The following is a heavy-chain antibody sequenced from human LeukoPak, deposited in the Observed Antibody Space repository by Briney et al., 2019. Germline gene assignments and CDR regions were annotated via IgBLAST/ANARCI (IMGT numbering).Heavy chain of an antibody. CDR2: WYDGSNK. CDR3: ARDDITMVRGAAFDP. J-gene: IGHJ5*02. V-gene: IGHV3-33*01. Sequence: WYDGSNKYYADSVKGRFTISRDNSKNTLYLQMNSLRAEDTAVYYCARDDITMVRGAAFDPWGQGTLVTVSS. D-gene: IGHD3-10*01.